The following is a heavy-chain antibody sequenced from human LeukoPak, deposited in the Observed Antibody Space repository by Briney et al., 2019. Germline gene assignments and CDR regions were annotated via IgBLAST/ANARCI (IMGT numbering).Heavy chain of an antibody. CDR2: ITASSTTI. CDR1: GFSFSNYE. CDR3: AKGPGARGHFNWFDP. Sequence: GGSLRLSCAASGFSFSNYEMNWVRQAPGKGLEWISYITASSTTIYYADSVKGRFTISRDNAKNSLYLQMYGLRGEDTAVYYCAKGPGARGHFNWFDPWGQGTLVTVSP. J-gene: IGHJ5*02. D-gene: IGHD5-12*01. V-gene: IGHV3-48*03.